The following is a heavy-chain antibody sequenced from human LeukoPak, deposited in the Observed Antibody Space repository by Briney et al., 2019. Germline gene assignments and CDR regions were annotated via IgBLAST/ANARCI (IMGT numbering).Heavy chain of an antibody. CDR2: ISGSGGST. J-gene: IGHJ3*02. D-gene: IGHD3-10*01. V-gene: IGHV3-23*01. CDR1: GFTFSNYA. CDR3: AKTVPPYGSGSYSSPHDAFDI. Sequence: GGSLRLSCAASGFTFSNYAMSWVRQAPGKGLEWVSGISGSGGSTYYADSVKGRFTISRANSKNTLYQQMNSLRAEDTAVYYCAKTVPPYGSGSYSSPHDAFDIWGQGTMVTVSS.